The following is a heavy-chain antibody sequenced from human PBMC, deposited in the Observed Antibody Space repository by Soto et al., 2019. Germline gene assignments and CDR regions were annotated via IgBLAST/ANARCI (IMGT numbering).Heavy chain of an antibody. Sequence: QLVESGGGLTQAGGSLRLSCVGSGFFFNNYDMHWVRQVRGKGLEWVSAIGAADDPYYSVSVKGRFIVSRDNAQKSLYFKMNNLRAADTAVYFWARAYTGQLPRRGDYYYALDVWGRGTTVTVSS. CDR2: IGAADDP. CDR1: GFFFNNYD. D-gene: IGHD2-2*01. J-gene: IGHJ6*02. V-gene: IGHV3-13*05. CDR3: ARAYTGQLPRRGDYYYALDV.